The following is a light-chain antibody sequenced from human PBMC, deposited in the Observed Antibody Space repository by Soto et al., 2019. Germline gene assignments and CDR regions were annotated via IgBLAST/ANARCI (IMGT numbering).Light chain of an antibody. V-gene: IGKV1-5*03. CDR1: QSMSSW. J-gene: IGKJ1*01. Sequence: DVHMTQSPSTLSASVGDRVTITCRASQSMSSWLAWYQQKPGKAPNLLIYKASSLESGVPSRFSGSGSGTEFTLTISSLQPDDFATYYCQQYSNFPWTFGQGTKVEVK. CDR3: QQYSNFPWT. CDR2: KAS.